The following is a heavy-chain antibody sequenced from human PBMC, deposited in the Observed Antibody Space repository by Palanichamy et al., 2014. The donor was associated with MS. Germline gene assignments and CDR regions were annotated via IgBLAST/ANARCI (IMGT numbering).Heavy chain of an antibody. J-gene: IGHJ5*02. V-gene: IGHV4-30-4*01. CDR3: ARDEATGIAAAGGFDP. Sequence: QVQLQDGAHGLVKPSPDPVPHPALSLVAPSAVVITTGVGSASPHGKGLEWIGYIYYSGSTYYNPSLKSRVTISVDTSKNQFSLKLSSVTAADTAVYYCARDEATGIAAAGGFDPWGQGTLVTVSS. CDR1: VAPSAVVITT. D-gene: IGHD6-13*01. CDR2: IYYSGST.